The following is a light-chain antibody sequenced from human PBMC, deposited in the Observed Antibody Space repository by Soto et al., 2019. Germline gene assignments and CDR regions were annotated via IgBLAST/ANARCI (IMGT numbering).Light chain of an antibody. CDR2: GVT. CDR1: GSDIGAYNF. J-gene: IGLJ3*02. V-gene: IGLV2-8*01. Sequence: QSALAQPPSASGSPGQSVTISCTGAGSDIGAYNFVSWYQQHPGKAPKLMIFGVTERPSGVPDRFSGSKSGNTASLTVSGLQADDEAFYYFYSYGGRNICVFGGGTKLTVL. CDR3: YSYGGRNICV.